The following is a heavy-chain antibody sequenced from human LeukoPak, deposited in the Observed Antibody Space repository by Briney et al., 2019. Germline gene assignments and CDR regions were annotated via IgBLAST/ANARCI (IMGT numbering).Heavy chain of an antibody. V-gene: IGHV1-2*04. CDR3: AREVYCSGGSCYYDAFDI. D-gene: IGHD2-15*01. J-gene: IGHJ3*02. Sequence: ASVKVSCKASGYTFTGYYMHWVRQAPGQGLEWMGWINPNSGGTNYAQKFQGWVTMTRDTSISTAYMELSRLRSDDTAVYYCAREVYCSGGSCYYDAFDIWGQGTMVTVSS. CDR1: GYTFTGYY. CDR2: INPNSGGT.